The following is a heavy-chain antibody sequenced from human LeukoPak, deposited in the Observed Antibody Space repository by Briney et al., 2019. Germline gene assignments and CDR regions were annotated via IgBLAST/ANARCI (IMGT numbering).Heavy chain of an antibody. D-gene: IGHD2-2*01. CDR1: GGSISSYY. CDR3: ARDGIVVVPAAPPARRYYYYGMDV. CDR2: IYYSGST. V-gene: IGHV4-59*01. Sequence: SETLSLTCTVSGGSISSYYWSWIRQPPGKGLEWIGYIYYSGSTNYNPSLKSRVTISVDTSKNQFSLKLGSVTAADTAVYYCARDGIVVVPAAPPARRYYYYGMDVWGKGTTVTVSS. J-gene: IGHJ6*04.